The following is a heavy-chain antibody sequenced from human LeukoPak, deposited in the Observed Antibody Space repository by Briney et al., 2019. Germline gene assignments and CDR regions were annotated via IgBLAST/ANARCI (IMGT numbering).Heavy chain of an antibody. CDR2: IYDSGST. CDR1: GGSISSGDYY. Sequence: SETLSLTCTVSGGSISSGDYYWSRIRLPPGKGLEWIGYIYDSGSTYYNPSLKSRVTISVDTSKNQFSLKLSSVTAADTAVYYCARFFHYDFWSGPYYYYGMDVWGQGTTVTVSS. CDR3: ARFFHYDFWSGPYYYYGMDV. V-gene: IGHV4-30-4*01. D-gene: IGHD3-3*01. J-gene: IGHJ6*02.